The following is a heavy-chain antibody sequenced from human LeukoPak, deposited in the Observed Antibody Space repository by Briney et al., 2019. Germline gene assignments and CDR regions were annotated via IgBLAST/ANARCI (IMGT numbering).Heavy chain of an antibody. J-gene: IGHJ5*02. V-gene: IGHV4-38-2*02. CDR1: GYAMSSGYQ. CDR2: IYHSGSA. Sequence: SETLALTCDVSGYAMSSGYQWAWIRQSPGKGLEWIGSIYHSGSAHYNPSLKSRVTISVETSKNQFSLKMYSVTAADTAVYYCARDPRWLTPDCTSTSCYENYFDPWGQGTLVTVSS. CDR3: ARDPRWLTPDCTSTSCYENYFDP. D-gene: IGHD2-2*01.